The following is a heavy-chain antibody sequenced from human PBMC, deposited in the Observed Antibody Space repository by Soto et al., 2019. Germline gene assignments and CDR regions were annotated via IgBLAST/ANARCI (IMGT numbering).Heavy chain of an antibody. Sequence: ASVKVSCKAFGYTFTTYGINWVRQAPGQGLEWMGWVSPYNGDTTYAQKVQGRVTMTTDTSTRTAYLELRSLRFDDTTVYYCAGDVGHMDVWGTGTTVTVCS. J-gene: IGHJ6*04. CDR3: AGDVGHMDV. CDR2: VSPYNGDT. V-gene: IGHV1-18*04. CDR1: GYTFTTYG.